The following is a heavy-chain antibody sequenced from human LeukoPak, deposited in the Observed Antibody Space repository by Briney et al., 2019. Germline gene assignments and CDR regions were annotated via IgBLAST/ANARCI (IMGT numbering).Heavy chain of an antibody. D-gene: IGHD1-26*01. J-gene: IGHJ4*02. CDR2: IYPGDSDT. Sequence: VESLKISCKGSGYSFTRYWIAWVRQMPGKGLEWMGIIYPGDSDTTYSPSFQGQVIISADKSISTTYLQWSSLKASDTAMYYCARHGSIVGTTTGVDYWGQGTLVTVSS. CDR1: GYSFTRYW. CDR3: ARHGSIVGTTTGVDY. V-gene: IGHV5-51*01.